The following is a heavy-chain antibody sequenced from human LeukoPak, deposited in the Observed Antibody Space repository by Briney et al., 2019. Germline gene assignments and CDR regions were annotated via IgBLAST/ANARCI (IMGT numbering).Heavy chain of an antibody. Sequence: ASVKVSCKASGYSFTSYDFNWVRQAPGQGLEWIGWMNPNIGNTGYAQKFQGRVTMTRDISISTAYMELSSLRSEDTAVYYCAGRGTTPFGYWGQGTLVTVSS. D-gene: IGHD1-1*01. V-gene: IGHV1-8*01. CDR2: MNPNIGNT. J-gene: IGHJ4*02. CDR3: AGRGTTPFGY. CDR1: GYSFTSYD.